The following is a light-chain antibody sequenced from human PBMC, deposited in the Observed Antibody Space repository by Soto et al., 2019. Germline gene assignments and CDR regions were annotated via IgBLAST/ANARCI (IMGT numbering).Light chain of an antibody. Sequence: EIVLTQSPGTLSLSPGERATLSCRASQSVSSGSLAWYQHKPGQAPRLLIYGASSRATGIPERFSGSGSGTDFTLTISRLEPEDFAVYYCHQYGSSFTFGPGTKVDIK. CDR1: QSVSSGS. CDR2: GAS. V-gene: IGKV3-20*01. CDR3: HQYGSSFT. J-gene: IGKJ3*01.